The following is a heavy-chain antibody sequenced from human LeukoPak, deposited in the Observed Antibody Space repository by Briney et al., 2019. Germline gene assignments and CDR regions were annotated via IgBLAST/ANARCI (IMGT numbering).Heavy chain of an antibody. D-gene: IGHD3-10*01. CDR2: INPNSGGT. CDR1: GYTFSGYY. V-gene: IGHV1-2*06. J-gene: IGHJ6*03. Sequence: ASVKVSCKASGYTFSGYYMHWVRQAPGQGVEWMGRINPNSGGTNYAQKCQGRVTMTRDTSIGTAYMELSSLTSDDTAVYYCARDGANKVRGVHYYYMDVWGKGTTVTVSS. CDR3: ARDGANKVRGVHYYYMDV.